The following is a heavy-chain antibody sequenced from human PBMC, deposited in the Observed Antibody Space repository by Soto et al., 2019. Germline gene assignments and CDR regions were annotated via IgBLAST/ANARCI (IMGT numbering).Heavy chain of an antibody. CDR1: GYTFTSYG. CDR2: ISGYNGNS. CDR3: AREDIQDIVVVVVAPEGLGY. Sequence: QVQLVQSGAEVKKPGASVKVSCKASGYTFTSYGISWVRQAPGQGLEWMGRISGYNGNSNYAQNLQGRVTMTTDASTSTAYMELRSLRSDDTAVYYCAREDIQDIVVVVVAPEGLGYWGQGTLVTVSS. D-gene: IGHD2-15*01. V-gene: IGHV1-18*01. J-gene: IGHJ4*02.